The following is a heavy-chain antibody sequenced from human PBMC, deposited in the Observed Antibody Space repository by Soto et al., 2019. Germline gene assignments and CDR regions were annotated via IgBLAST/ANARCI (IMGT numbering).Heavy chain of an antibody. J-gene: IGHJ6*03. V-gene: IGHV4-31*03. Sequence: PSETLSLTCTVSGGSISSGGYYWSWIRQHPGKGLEWIGYIYYSGSTYYNPSLKSRVTISVDTSKNQFSLKLSSVTAADTAVYYCARANDHYYYYYYMDVWGQGATVTVSS. CDR1: GGSISSGGYY. D-gene: IGHD3-16*01. CDR3: ARANDHYYYYYYMDV. CDR2: IYYSGST.